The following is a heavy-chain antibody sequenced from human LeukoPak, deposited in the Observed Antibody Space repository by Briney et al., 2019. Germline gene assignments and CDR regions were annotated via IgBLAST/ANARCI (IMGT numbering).Heavy chain of an antibody. J-gene: IGHJ4*02. CDR1: GFIFSSYG. CDR2: ISGSGGST. D-gene: IGHD2-15*01. Sequence: GGSPRLSCAASGFIFSSYGMHWVRQAPGKGLEWVSVISGSGGSTYYADSVKGRFTISRDNSKNTLYLQMNSLRAEDTAVYYCAKDSAVAASGYYFDYWGQGTLVTVSS. V-gene: IGHV3-NL1*01. CDR3: AKDSAVAASGYYFDY.